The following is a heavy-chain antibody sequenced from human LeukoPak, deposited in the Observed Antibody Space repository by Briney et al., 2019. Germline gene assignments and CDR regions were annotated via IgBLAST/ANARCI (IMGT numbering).Heavy chain of an antibody. V-gene: IGHV1-69*13. J-gene: IGHJ4*02. CDR1: GGTFSSYA. CDR2: IIPIFGTA. CDR3: ARSPSGYRFDS. D-gene: IGHD3-22*01. Sequence: ASVKVSCKASGGTFSSYAISWVRQAPGQGLEWMGGIIPIFGTADYAQKFQGRVTITADESTSTAYMELSSLRSEDTAVYYCARSPSGYRFDSWGQGTLVTVSS.